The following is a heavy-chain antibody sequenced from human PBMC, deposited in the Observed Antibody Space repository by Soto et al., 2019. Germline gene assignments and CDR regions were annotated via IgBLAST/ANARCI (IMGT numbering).Heavy chain of an antibody. V-gene: IGHV4-34*01. Sequence: PSETLSLTCAVYGGSFSGYYWSWIRQPPGKGLEWIGEINHSGSTNYNPSLKSRVTISVDTSKNQFSLKLSSVTAADTAVYYRARGAPYYAYNWFDPWGQGTLVTVSS. D-gene: IGHD1-26*01. CDR3: ARGAPYYAYNWFDP. CDR1: GGSFSGYY. CDR2: INHSGST. J-gene: IGHJ5*02.